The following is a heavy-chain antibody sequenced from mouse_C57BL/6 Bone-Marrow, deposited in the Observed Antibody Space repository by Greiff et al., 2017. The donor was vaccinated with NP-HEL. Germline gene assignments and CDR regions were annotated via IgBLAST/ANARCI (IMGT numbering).Heavy chain of an antibody. CDR1: GISITTGNYR. D-gene: IGHD2-2*01. CDR3: ARGSRRRDFDY. Sequence: EVKLMESGPGLVKPSQTVFLTCTVTGISITTGNYRWSWIRQFPGNKLEWIGYIYYSGTITYNPSLTSRTTITRDTPKNQFFLEMNSLTAEDTATYYCARGSRRRDFDYWGQGTTLTVSS. V-gene: IGHV3-5*01. J-gene: IGHJ2*01. CDR2: IYYSGTI.